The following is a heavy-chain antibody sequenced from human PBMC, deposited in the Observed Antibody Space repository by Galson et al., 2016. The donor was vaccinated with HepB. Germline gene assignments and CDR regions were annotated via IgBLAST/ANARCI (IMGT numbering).Heavy chain of an antibody. CDR1: GYSFPYYW. V-gene: IGHV5-51*01. CDR2: IYPGDSEI. Sequence: QSGAEVKKAGESLKISCKASGYSFPYYWIGWVRQKPGKGLEWMGIIYPGDSEIRYSPSFQGQVTMSVDKSISTAFLQWSSLKASDTAMYYCARQYNFWSGYSESYYGMAVWGQGTTVTVSS. D-gene: IGHD3-3*01. CDR3: ARQYNFWSGYSESYYGMAV. J-gene: IGHJ6*02.